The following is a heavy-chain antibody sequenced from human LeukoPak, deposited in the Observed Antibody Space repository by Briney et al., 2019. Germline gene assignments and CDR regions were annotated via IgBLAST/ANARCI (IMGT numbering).Heavy chain of an antibody. Sequence: SETLSLTCTVSGGSISSYYWSWIRQPPGKGLEWIGYIYYSGSTNYNPSLKSRVTISVDTSKNQFSLKLSSVTAADTAVYYCAREVRDYGLDYWGQGTLVTVSS. CDR3: AREVRDYGLDY. V-gene: IGHV4-59*01. D-gene: IGHD4-17*01. CDR1: GGSISSYY. CDR2: IYYSGST. J-gene: IGHJ4*02.